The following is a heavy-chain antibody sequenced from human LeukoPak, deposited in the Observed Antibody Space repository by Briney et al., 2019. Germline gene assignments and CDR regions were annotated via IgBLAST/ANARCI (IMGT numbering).Heavy chain of an antibody. J-gene: IGHJ5*02. CDR1: GGFITSTSYY. CDR3: ASPYRSSFWFDP. CDR2: IYYGGST. D-gene: IGHD6-6*01. V-gene: IGHV4-39*01. Sequence: SETLSLTCTVSGGFITSTSYYWGWIRQPPGKGLEWIGSIYYGGSTYYNPSLKSRVTISVDTSKNQFPLKLYSVTAADTAVYYCASPYRSSFWFDPWGQGTLVTVSS.